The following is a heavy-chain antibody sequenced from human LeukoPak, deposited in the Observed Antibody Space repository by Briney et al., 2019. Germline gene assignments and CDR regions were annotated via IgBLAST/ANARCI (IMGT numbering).Heavy chain of an antibody. J-gene: IGHJ4*02. CDR3: ARLPSNERWWLVRTGTYYFDY. V-gene: IGHV4-39*01. Sequence: SETLSLTCTVSGGSISSSSYYWGWIRQPPGKGLEWIGSIYYSGSTYYNPSLKSRVTISVDTSKNQFSLKLSSVTAADTAVYYCARLPSNERWWLVRTGTYYFDYWGQGTLVTVSS. D-gene: IGHD6-19*01. CDR1: GGSISSSSYY. CDR2: IYYSGST.